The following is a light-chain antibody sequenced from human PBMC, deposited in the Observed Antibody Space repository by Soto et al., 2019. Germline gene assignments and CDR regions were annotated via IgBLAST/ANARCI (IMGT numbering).Light chain of an antibody. Sequence: EIVMTQSPATLSVSPGERATLSCRASQSVSSNLAWYQQKPGQAPRLLIYGASTRATGIPARFSGSGSGTEFTLTISSLQSEDFAVYYCKQYNNWPITFGQGTRLKI. CDR2: GAS. V-gene: IGKV3D-15*01. J-gene: IGKJ5*01. CDR3: KQYNNWPIT. CDR1: QSVSSN.